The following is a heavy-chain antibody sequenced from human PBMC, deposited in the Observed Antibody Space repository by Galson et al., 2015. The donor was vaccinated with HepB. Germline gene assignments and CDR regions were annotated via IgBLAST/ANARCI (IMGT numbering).Heavy chain of an antibody. D-gene: IGHD3-22*01. Sequence: SLRLSCAASGFTFSSYAMSWVRQAPGKGLEWVSAISGSDGSTYYADSVKGRFTISRDNSKNTLYLQMNSLRAEDTAVYYCAKFGGYYYDSSGYYGLGFDTWGQGTLVTVSS. CDR1: GFTFSSYA. CDR2: ISGSDGST. CDR3: AKFGGYYYDSSGYYGLGFDT. J-gene: IGHJ5*02. V-gene: IGHV3-23*01.